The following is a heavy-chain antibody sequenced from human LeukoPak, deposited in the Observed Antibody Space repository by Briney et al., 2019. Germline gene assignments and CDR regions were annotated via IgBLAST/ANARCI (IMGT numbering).Heavy chain of an antibody. CDR2: IYSGGST. J-gene: IGHJ3*02. Sequence: PGGSLRLSCAASGFTFSSYAMSWVRQAPGKGLEWVSVIYSGGSTYYADSVKGRFTISRDNSKNTLYLQMNSLRAEDTAVYYCARDGYQYTGPGAFDIWGQGTMVTVSS. CDR3: ARDGYQYTGPGAFDI. V-gene: IGHV3-53*01. CDR1: GFTFSSYA. D-gene: IGHD3-10*01.